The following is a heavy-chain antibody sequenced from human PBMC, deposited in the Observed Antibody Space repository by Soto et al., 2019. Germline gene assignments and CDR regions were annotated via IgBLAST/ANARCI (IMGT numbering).Heavy chain of an antibody. CDR3: ARGFAHNYYDSSGRLYYFDY. CDR1: GGSFSGYY. V-gene: IGHV4-34*01. D-gene: IGHD3-22*01. Sequence: SETLSLTCAVSGGSFSGYYWSWIRQPPGKGLEWIGEINHSGSTNYNPSLKSRVTISVDTSKNQFSLKLSSVTAADTAVYYCARGFAHNYYDSSGRLYYFDYWGQGTLVTVSS. CDR2: INHSGST. J-gene: IGHJ4*02.